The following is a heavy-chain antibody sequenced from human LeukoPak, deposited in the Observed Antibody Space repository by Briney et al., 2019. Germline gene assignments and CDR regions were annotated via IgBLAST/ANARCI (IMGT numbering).Heavy chain of an antibody. J-gene: IGHJ4*02. Sequence: SDTLSLTCSVSGASISSYYWSWMRQPPGKGLEWIGYISNSGSTNYNPSLKSRVTISVDTSKNQFSLNLNSMTAADTAVYYCARSVVPTAPIDYWGQGTLVTVSS. V-gene: IGHV4-59*08. CDR3: ARSVVPTAPIDY. CDR1: GASISSYY. CDR2: ISNSGST. D-gene: IGHD2-2*01.